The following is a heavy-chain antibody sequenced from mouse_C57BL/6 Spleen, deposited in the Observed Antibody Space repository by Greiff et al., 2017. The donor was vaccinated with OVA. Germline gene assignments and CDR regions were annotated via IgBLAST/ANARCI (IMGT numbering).Heavy chain of an antibody. CDR1: GFTFSSYG. CDR2: ISSGGSYT. D-gene: IGHD1-1*01. J-gene: IGHJ4*01. V-gene: IGHV5-6*01. Sequence: EVHLVESGGDLVKPGGSLKLSCAASGFTFSSYGMSWVRQTPDKRLEWVATISSGGSYTYYPDSVKGRFTISRDNAKNTLYLQMSSLKSEDTAMYYCARQHYYGSSLYAMDYWGQGTSVTVSS. CDR3: ARQHYYGSSLYAMDY.